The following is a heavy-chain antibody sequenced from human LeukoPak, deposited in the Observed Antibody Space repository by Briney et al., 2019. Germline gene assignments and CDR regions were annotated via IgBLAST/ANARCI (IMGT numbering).Heavy chain of an antibody. Sequence: SVKVSCKASGGTFSSDAVTWVRQAPGQGLELMGRILPILGVTTYAQKFQGRVRMTADTSTSTAYMELSSLRSEGTAVYYCARGAVRGYSYDVYWYFDLWGRGTLVTVSS. CDR2: ILPILGVT. D-gene: IGHD5-18*01. CDR3: ARGAVRGYSYDVYWYFDL. J-gene: IGHJ2*01. V-gene: IGHV1-69*04. CDR1: GGTFSSDA.